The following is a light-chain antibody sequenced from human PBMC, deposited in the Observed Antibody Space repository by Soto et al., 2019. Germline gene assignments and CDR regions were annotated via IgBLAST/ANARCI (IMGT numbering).Light chain of an antibody. V-gene: IGKV3-11*01. CDR3: QQRSNWLI. J-gene: IGKJ4*01. CDR2: DPS. CDR1: QSVSSY. Sequence: EIVLTQSPATLSSSPGETATLSCRASQSVSSYLAGYQQKPCQAPRLPIHDPSNRATGIPARFSGSGSGTYFTLPIISREPEGFAVYYCQQRSNWLIFSGGTQVEIK.